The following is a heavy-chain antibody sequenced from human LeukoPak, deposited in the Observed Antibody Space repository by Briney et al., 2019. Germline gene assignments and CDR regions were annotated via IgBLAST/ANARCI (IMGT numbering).Heavy chain of an antibody. Sequence: GGSLRPSCAASGFTFSSYAMSWVRQAPGKGLEWVSGISGGGGTTYYADSVKGRFTIPRDNSKNTLYLQMNTLRAEDTAVYYCSIRPSMTTVTTALDYWGQGTLVTVSS. CDR1: GFTFSSYA. CDR2: ISGGGGTT. J-gene: IGHJ4*02. V-gene: IGHV3-23*01. D-gene: IGHD4-11*01. CDR3: SIRPSMTTVTTALDY.